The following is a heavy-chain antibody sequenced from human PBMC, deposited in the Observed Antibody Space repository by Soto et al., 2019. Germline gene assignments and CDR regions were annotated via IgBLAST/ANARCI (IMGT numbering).Heavy chain of an antibody. Sequence: QVQLVQTGAEVKKPGASVKVSCKTSGYTFTSYDINWVRQATGQGLEWMGWMNPNSGNTDYAQKFQGRVTMTRNTSISTAYMELSSLRSEDTAVYYCARGLYYYGSSGPDDAFDIWGQGTMVTVSS. CDR1: GYTFTSYD. V-gene: IGHV1-8*01. CDR2: MNPNSGNT. J-gene: IGHJ3*02. CDR3: ARGLYYYGSSGPDDAFDI. D-gene: IGHD3-22*01.